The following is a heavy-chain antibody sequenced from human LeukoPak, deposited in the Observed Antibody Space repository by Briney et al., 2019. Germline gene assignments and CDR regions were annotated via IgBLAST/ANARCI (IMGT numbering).Heavy chain of an antibody. V-gene: IGHV1-46*01. CDR1: GYTFTSYH. J-gene: IGHJ5*02. CDR3: ARAAGYCSSTSCYNWFDP. CDR2: INPSGGST. D-gene: IGHD2-2*02. Sequence: ASLKVSCKASGYTFTSYHMHWVRQAPGQGLEWMGIINPSGGSTSYAQKFQGRVTITRDTSTSTVYMELSRLRSDDTAVYYCARAAGYCSSTSCYNWFDPWGQGTLVTVSS.